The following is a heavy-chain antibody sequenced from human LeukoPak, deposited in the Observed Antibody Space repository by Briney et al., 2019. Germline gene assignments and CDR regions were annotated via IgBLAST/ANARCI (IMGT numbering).Heavy chain of an antibody. CDR1: GLRFSDYY. J-gene: IGHJ4*02. V-gene: IGHV3-20*04. CDR3: AKMSGSGYFFHFDY. Sequence: GGSLRLSCAASGLRFSDYYVSWIRQAPGKGLEWVSGINWNGDSTGYADSVKGRFTISRDNAKNSLYPQMNSLRAEDTALYYCAKMSGSGYFFHFDYWGQGTLVTVSS. CDR2: INWNGDST. D-gene: IGHD3-22*01.